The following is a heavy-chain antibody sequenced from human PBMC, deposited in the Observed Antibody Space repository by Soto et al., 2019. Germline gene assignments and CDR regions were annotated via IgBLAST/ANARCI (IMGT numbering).Heavy chain of an antibody. CDR3: ARALLDYGGNFDYFQH. J-gene: IGHJ1*01. CDR2: IIPILGIA. D-gene: IGHD4-17*01. Sequence: QVQLVQSGAEVKKPGSSVKVSCKASGGTFSSYTISWVRQAPGQGLEWMGRIIPILGIANYAQKFQGRVTITADKSTSTAYMELSSLRSEDTAVYYCARALLDYGGNFDYFQHWGQGTLVTVSS. CDR1: GGTFSSYT. V-gene: IGHV1-69*02.